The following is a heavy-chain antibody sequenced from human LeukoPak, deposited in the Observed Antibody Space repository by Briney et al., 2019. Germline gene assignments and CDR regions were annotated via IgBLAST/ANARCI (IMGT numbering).Heavy chain of an antibody. V-gene: IGHV1-69*04. D-gene: IGHD2-15*01. CDR3: ASDVTVAAVRMAFDV. CDR2: IVPILGVA. Sequence: ASVMVSCKASGGIFTNYAFSWVRQAPGQGLEWMGRIVPILGVAIYPQKFQDRVTITADKSTSTAYMEVTSLTSDDTAMYYCASDVTVAAVRMAFDVWGRGTMVTVSS. J-gene: IGHJ3*01. CDR1: GGIFTNYA.